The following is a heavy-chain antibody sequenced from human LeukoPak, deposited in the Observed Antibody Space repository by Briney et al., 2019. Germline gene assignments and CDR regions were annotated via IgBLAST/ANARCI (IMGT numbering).Heavy chain of an antibody. J-gene: IGHJ4*02. CDR3: VRVRWYCSGGSCYKPSGYYFDY. D-gene: IGHD2-15*01. Sequence: PSETLSLTCAVYGGSFSGYYWSWIRQPPGKGLEWIGEINHSGSTNYNPSLKSRVTISVDTSKNQFSLKLSSVTAADTAVYYCVRVRWYCSGGSCYKPSGYYFDYWGQGTLVTVSS. V-gene: IGHV4-34*01. CDR2: INHSGST. CDR1: GGSFSGYY.